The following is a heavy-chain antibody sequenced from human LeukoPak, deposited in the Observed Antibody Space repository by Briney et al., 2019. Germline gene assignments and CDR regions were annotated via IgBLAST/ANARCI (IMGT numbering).Heavy chain of an antibody. CDR3: ARGGTLVRGVAILYGMDV. Sequence: GASVKVSCRASGYSITSYDINWVRQAAGQGLEGVGWMNSNSGNTGYARKFQGRVTLTRDTSINTAYMEVNSLTSEDTAVYYCARGGTLVRGVAILYGMDVWGQGTTVTVSS. J-gene: IGHJ6*02. D-gene: IGHD3-10*01. CDR1: GYSITSYD. CDR2: MNSNSGNT. V-gene: IGHV1-8*01.